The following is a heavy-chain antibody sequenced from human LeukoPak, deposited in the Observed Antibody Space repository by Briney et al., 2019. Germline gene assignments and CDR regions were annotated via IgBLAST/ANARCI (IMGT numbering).Heavy chain of an antibody. CDR3: ARRGNHGDYF. D-gene: IGHD4-17*01. J-gene: IGHJ4*02. CDR1: GGSISTMNYY. CDR2: IYYSGNS. Sequence: SETLSLTCTVSGGSISTMNYYWGWIRQPPGQILEWIGSIYYSGNSYYNPSLQSRVTISVDTSQNQFSLNLTSVTAADTSVYYCARRGNHGDYFWGQGILVTVSS. V-gene: IGHV4-39*01.